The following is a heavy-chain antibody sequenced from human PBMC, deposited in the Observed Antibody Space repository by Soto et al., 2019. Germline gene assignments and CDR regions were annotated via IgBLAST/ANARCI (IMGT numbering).Heavy chain of an antibody. CDR3: AKDLISSWLPQGWFDP. D-gene: IGHD6-19*01. CDR2: IIPIFGTA. V-gene: IGHV1-69*06. J-gene: IGHJ5*02. CDR1: GGTFSSYA. Sequence: ASVKVSCKASGGTFSSYAISWVRQAPGQGLEWMGGIIPIFGTANYAQKFQGRVTITADKSTSTAYMELNSLRAEDTAVYYCAKDLISSWLPQGWFDPWGQGTLVTVSS.